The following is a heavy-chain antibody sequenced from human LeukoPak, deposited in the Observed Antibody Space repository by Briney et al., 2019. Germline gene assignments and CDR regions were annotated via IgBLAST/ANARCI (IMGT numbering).Heavy chain of an antibody. V-gene: IGHV4-4*02. J-gene: IGHJ6*03. CDR2: IYHSGST. Sequence: SETLSLTCAVSSGSISSSNWWSWVRQPPGKGLEWIGEIYHSGSTNYNPSLKSRVTISVDKSKNQFSLKLSSVTAADTAVYYCARVPTYCGGDCYWSYYYYYMDVWGKGTTVTVSS. D-gene: IGHD2-21*02. CDR1: SGSISSSNW. CDR3: ARVPTYCGGDCYWSYYYYYMDV.